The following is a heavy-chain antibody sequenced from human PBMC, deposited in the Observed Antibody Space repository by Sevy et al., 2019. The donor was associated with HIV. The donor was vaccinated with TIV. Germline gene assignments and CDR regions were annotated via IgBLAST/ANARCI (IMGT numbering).Heavy chain of an antibody. CDR1: GFTFSNYA. V-gene: IGHV3-23*01. Sequence: GGSLRLSCAASGFTFSNYAMTWVRQAPGKGLEWVSAIIDSGGSTFYADSVKGRFTISRDNSKNTLLLQMDSLRAEDTAVYYCAKVHSRGWQKDALDIWGQGTMVTVSS. CDR3: AKVHSRGWQKDALDI. J-gene: IGHJ3*02. D-gene: IGHD6-19*01. CDR2: IIDSGGST.